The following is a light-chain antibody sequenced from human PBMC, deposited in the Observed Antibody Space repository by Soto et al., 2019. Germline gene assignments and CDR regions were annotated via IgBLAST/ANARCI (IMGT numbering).Light chain of an antibody. Sequence: EIVMTQSPATLSVSPGERATLSCRASQSVSSNLAWYQQKPGQAPRLLIYGASTRATGIPARFSGSGSGTEFTLTISSLQSEDFAVYNWPPMAFGQGTKVEIK. CDR2: GAS. CDR3: PPMA. CDR1: QSVSSN. V-gene: IGKV3-15*01. J-gene: IGKJ1*01.